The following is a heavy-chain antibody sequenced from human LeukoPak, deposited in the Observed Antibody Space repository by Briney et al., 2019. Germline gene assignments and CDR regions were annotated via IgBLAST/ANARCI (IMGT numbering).Heavy chain of an antibody. J-gene: IGHJ4*02. V-gene: IGHV3-23*01. CDR2: VSGSGGNI. CDR1: GFTFSSYA. Sequence: GGSLRLSCAASGFTFSSYAMSWVRQAPGKGLEWVSGVSGSGGNIHYADSVKGRFTISRDNSKNTLYLQMNSLRAEDTAVYYCAASLPNIVVVPATKGPFGYWGQGALVTVSS. D-gene: IGHD2-2*01. CDR3: AASLPNIVVVPATKGPFGY.